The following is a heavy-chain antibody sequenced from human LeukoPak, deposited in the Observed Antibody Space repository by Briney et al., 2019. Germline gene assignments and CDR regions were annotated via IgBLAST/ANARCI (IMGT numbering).Heavy chain of an antibody. V-gene: IGHV4-34*01. J-gene: IGHJ6*03. CDR3: ARHYDYVWGSYRLPPFYMDV. CDR1: NGSFSGYY. D-gene: IGHD3-16*02. Sequence: SETLSLTCAVYNGSFSGYYWSWIRQPPGKGLEWIGEINHSGSTNYNPSLKSRVTISEDTSKNQFSLKLTSVTAADTAVYYCARHYDYVWGSYRLPPFYMDVWGKGTTVTVSS. CDR2: INHSGST.